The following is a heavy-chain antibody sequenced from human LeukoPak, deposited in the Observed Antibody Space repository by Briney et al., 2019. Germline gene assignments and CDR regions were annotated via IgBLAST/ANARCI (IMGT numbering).Heavy chain of an antibody. CDR3: ARLSAPSYYDFWSGYYMGYFDY. Sequence: SETLSLTCTVSGGSISSSSYYWGWIRQPPGKGLEWIGSIYYSGSTYYNPSLKSRATISVDTSKNQFSLKLSSVTAADTAVYYCARLSAPSYYDFWSGYYMGYFDYWGQGTLVTVSS. CDR1: GGSISSSSYY. J-gene: IGHJ4*02. D-gene: IGHD3-3*01. CDR2: IYYSGST. V-gene: IGHV4-39*01.